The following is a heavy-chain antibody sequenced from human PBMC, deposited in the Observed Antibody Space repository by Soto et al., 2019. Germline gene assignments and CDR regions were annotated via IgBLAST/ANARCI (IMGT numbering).Heavy chain of an antibody. Sequence: ASVKVSCKASGYTFTGYYMHWVRQAPGQGPEWMGWINPNSGDTKYAQKFQGRVTMTRDTSISTAYMELSRLRSDDTAVYYCARRPSVTTAWLDYWGQGTPVTVS. J-gene: IGHJ4*02. CDR1: GYTFTGYY. CDR3: ARRPSVTTAWLDY. D-gene: IGHD4-4*01. V-gene: IGHV1-2*02. CDR2: INPNSGDT.